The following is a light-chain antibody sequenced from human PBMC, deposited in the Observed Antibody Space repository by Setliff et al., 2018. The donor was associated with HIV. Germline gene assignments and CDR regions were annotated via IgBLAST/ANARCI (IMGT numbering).Light chain of an antibody. CDR2: EVS. CDR3: CSYAGSYV. Sequence: QSALTQPASVSGSPGQSTTISCTGTSSDVGSYNLVSWYQQHPGKAPKLMIYEVSKRPSGVSNRFSGSKSDNTASLTISGLQAEDEADYYCCSYAGSYVFVTGTKVTVL. CDR1: SSDVGSYNL. J-gene: IGLJ1*01. V-gene: IGLV2-23*02.